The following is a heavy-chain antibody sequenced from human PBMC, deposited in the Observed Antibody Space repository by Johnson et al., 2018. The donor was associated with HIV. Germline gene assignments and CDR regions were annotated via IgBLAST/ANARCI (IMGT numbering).Heavy chain of an antibody. CDR2: ISWDGGST. J-gene: IGHJ3*02. D-gene: IGHD2-21*01. CDR1: GFTFDDYT. V-gene: IGHV3-43*01. Sequence: VQLVESGGVVVQPGGSLRLSCAASGFTFDDYTMHWVRQAPGKGLEWVSLISWDGGSTYYADSVKGRFTISRDNSKNSLYLQMNSLRTEDTALYYCAKDSLSMITCGGAFDIWGQGTMVTVSS. CDR3: AKDSLSMITCGGAFDI.